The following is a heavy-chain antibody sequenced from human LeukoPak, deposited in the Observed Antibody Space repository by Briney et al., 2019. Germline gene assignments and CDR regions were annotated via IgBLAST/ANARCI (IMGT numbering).Heavy chain of an antibody. CDR3: AKDWAYYDILTGYYLYYYYYMDV. J-gene: IGHJ6*03. Sequence: GGSLRLSCAASGFTFSSYGMHWVRQAPGKGLEWVAFIRYDGSNKYYADSVKGRFTISRDNSKNTLYLQMNSLRAEDTAVYYCAKDWAYYDILTGYYLYYYYYMDVWGKGTTVTISS. CDR1: GFTFSSYG. CDR2: IRYDGSNK. V-gene: IGHV3-30*02. D-gene: IGHD3-9*01.